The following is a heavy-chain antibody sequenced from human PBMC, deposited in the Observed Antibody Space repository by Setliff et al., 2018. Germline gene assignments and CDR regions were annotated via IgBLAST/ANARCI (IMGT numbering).Heavy chain of an antibody. CDR2: IYYSGST. J-gene: IGHJ5*02. Sequence: SETLSLTCTVSGGSISSYYWSWIRQPPGKGLEWIGYIYYSGSTNYNPSLKSRVTISIDMSTNQFSLKLTSATAADTAIYFCAAVGIATGGGWFDPWGQGTLVTVSS. D-gene: IGHD2-21*01. CDR1: GGSISSYY. CDR3: AAVGIATGGGWFDP. V-gene: IGHV4-59*01.